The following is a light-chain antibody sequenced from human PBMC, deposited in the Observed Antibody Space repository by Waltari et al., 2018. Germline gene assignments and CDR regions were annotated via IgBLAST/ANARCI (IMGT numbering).Light chain of an antibody. V-gene: IGKV1-39*01. CDR1: QSITTY. J-gene: IGKJ3*01. Sequence: DIQLTQSPSSLSASVGDRVTITCRASQSITTYLNWYQQKPWKAPKLLIYIASNLQSGVPSRFSGSGFGTDFNLTISSLQPEDFATYFCQQSYSTMFTFGPGTKVDVK. CDR2: IAS. CDR3: QQSYSTMFT.